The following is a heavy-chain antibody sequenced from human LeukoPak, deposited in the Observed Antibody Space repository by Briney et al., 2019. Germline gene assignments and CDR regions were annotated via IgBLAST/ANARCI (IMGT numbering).Heavy chain of an antibody. CDR1: GGTFSSYA. CDR2: IIPIFGTA. V-gene: IGHV1-69*01. D-gene: IGHD3-9*01. J-gene: IGHJ4*02. CDR3: ARDLTGPESGDY. Sequence: GASVKVSCKASGGTFSSYAVSWVRQAPGQGLEWMGGIIPIFGTANYAQKFQGRVTITADESTSTAYMELSSLRSEDTAVYYCARDLTGPESGDYWGQGTLVTVSS.